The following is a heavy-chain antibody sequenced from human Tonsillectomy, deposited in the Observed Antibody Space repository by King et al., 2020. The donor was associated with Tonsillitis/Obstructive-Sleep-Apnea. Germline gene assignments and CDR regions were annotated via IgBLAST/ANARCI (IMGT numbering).Heavy chain of an antibody. J-gene: IGHJ6*02. CDR3: ATSGYDSPYYYYYGMDV. D-gene: IGHD5-12*01. CDR1: GGTFSSYA. V-gene: IGHV1-69*10. CDR2: IIPILGIA. Sequence: VQLVESGAEVKKPGSSVKVSCKASGGTFSSYAISWVRQAPGQGLECMGGIIPILGIANYAQKFQGRVTITADKSTSTAYMELSSLRSEDTAVYYCATSGYDSPYYYYYGMDVWGRGTTVTVSS.